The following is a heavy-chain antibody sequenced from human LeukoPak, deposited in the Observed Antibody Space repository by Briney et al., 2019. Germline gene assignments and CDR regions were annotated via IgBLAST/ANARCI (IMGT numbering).Heavy chain of an antibody. CDR3: ARDAQRGFDYSNSLKY. CDR1: GFIFTHYG. CDR2: IWSDGSNR. V-gene: IGHV3-33*01. D-gene: IGHD4-11*01. Sequence: GGSLTLSCKASGFIFTHYGMHWVRQAPGKGLEWGAVIWSDGSNRFYADSVKGRFTISRDNSQNTVFLQMSSLRVEDSAIYYCARDAQRGFDYSNSLKYWGHGTRVAVSS. J-gene: IGHJ4*01.